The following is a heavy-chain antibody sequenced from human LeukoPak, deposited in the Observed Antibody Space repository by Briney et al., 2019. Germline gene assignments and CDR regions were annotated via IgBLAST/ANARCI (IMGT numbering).Heavy chain of an antibody. D-gene: IGHD1-7*01. V-gene: IGHV3-7*01. CDR1: GFNFANYW. CDR3: ARGPPTVNFFAWFDS. CDR2: IKLDGSGS. Sequence: GGSLRLSCAASGFNFANYWMSWVRQAPGKGLEWVANIKLDGSGSTYVDSVKGRFAISRDNAKNSLYLQMDSLRVEDTAVYYCARGPPTVNFFAWFDSWGQGTQVTVSS. J-gene: IGHJ5*01.